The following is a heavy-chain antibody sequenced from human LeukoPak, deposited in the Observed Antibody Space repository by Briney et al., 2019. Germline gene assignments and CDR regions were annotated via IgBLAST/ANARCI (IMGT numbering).Heavy chain of an antibody. D-gene: IGHD2-2*01. V-gene: IGHV1-2*02. Sequence: APVKLSCKASGYIFTGYYMHWARQAPGQGLEWMGWINPNSGGTNYAQTFQGRVTMTRDTSISTAYMELSRLRSEDTAVYYCARVPAAPGNDYWGQGTLVTVSS. CDR1: GYIFTGYY. CDR2: INPNSGGT. J-gene: IGHJ4*02. CDR3: ARVPAAPGNDY.